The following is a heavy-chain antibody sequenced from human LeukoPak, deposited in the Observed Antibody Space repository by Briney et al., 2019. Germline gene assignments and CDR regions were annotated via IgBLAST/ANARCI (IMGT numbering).Heavy chain of an antibody. CDR3: AKEGGSGWTYYYYMDV. V-gene: IGHV3-30*02. J-gene: IGHJ6*03. Sequence: GGSLRLSCASSGFTFSSYGMHWVRQAPGKGLEWVAFIRYDGSNKYYADSVKGRFTISRDNSKNTLYLQMNSLRPEDTAVYYCAKEGGSGWTYYYYMDVWGKGTTVTVSS. CDR2: IRYDGSNK. CDR1: GFTFSSYG. D-gene: IGHD6-19*01.